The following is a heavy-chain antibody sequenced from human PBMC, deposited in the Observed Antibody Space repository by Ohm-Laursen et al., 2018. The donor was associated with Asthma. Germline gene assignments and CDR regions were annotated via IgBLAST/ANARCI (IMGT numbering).Heavy chain of an antibody. J-gene: IGHJ3*01. D-gene: IGHD3-3*01. CDR1: GFIFSSYA. CDR3: ARRMIQRVIIYDAFDF. Sequence: SLRLSCAASGFIFSSYAMHWVRQAPGKGLEWVAVISYDGSNKYYEDSVKGRITISRDNSQNMLYLQMNSLRSEDTAVYYCARRMIQRVIIYDAFDFWGQGTMVIVSS. V-gene: IGHV3-30*04. CDR2: ISYDGSNK.